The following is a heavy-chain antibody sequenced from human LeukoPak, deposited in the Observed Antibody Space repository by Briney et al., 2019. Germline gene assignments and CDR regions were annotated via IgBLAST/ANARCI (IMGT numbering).Heavy chain of an antibody. CDR1: GGTFSSYA. Sequence: ASVKVSCKASGGTFSSYAISWVRQAPGQGLEWMGGIIPIFGTANYAQKFQGRVTITADKSTSTAYMELSSLRSEDTAVYYCARYYYGSGTKYYFDYWGQGTLVTVSS. CDR2: IIPIFGTA. D-gene: IGHD3-10*01. V-gene: IGHV1-69*06. CDR3: ARYYYGSGTKYYFDY. J-gene: IGHJ4*02.